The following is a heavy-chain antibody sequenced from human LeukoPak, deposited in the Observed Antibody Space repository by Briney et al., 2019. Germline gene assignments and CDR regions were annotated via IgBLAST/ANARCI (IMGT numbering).Heavy chain of an antibody. CDR2: IWSDGSNH. V-gene: IGHV3-33*01. Sequence: QPGRSLRLSCAASKFTFSHYGMHWVRQAPGKGLQWVAVIWSDGSNHYYADSVKGRFTISRDSSNNMVYLQMNSLRVDDTGVYYCARDAQRGFDYSNSLAYWGQGVLVTVSS. CDR3: ARDAQRGFDYSNSLAY. CDR1: KFTFSHYG. J-gene: IGHJ4*02. D-gene: IGHD4-11*01.